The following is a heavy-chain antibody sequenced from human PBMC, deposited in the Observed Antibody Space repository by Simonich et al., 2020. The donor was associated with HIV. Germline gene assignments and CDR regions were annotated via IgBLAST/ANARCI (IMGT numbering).Heavy chain of an antibody. D-gene: IGHD3-16*01. V-gene: IGHV1-24*01. CDR3: ARDSRIGDPFDGFSDN. J-gene: IGHJ4*02. CDR1: GHTLTELS. CDR2: FHPEEDKT. Sequence: QVQLVQSGAEVKKPGASVKVSCKVSGHTLTELSMHWVRQAPGKGLGWMGGFHPEEDKTIYAQKVQGRLTVTEDTSTDTAYMELSSLRSEDTAVYYCARDSRIGDPFDGFSDNWGQGTLVTVSS.